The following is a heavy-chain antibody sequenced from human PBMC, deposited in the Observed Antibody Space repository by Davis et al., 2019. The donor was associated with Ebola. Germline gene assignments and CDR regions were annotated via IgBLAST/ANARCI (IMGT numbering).Heavy chain of an antibody. Sequence: GESLKISCAASGFTFSSYAMNWVRQAPGKGLEWVAVISYDGSNKYYADSVKGRFTISRDNSKNTLYLQMNSLRAEDTAVYYCAQGYSYGSSFDYWGQGTLVTVSS. CDR2: ISYDGSNK. CDR3: AQGYSYGSSFDY. D-gene: IGHD5-18*01. J-gene: IGHJ4*02. V-gene: IGHV3-30-3*01. CDR1: GFTFSSYA.